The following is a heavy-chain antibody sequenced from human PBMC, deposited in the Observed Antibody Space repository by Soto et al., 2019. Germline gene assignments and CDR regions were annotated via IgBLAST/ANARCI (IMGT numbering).Heavy chain of an antibody. Sequence: PGGSLRLSCVGSGFTFSNYAISWVRQAPGKGLQWVSGISESGGSTHYADSVRGRFAISRDNSKNTVYLQMNSLRAEDTAVYYCAKGRREFDWLLPFDYWGQGTLVTVSS. CDR1: GFTFSNYA. J-gene: IGHJ4*02. V-gene: IGHV3-23*01. D-gene: IGHD3-9*01. CDR2: ISESGGST. CDR3: AKGRREFDWLLPFDY.